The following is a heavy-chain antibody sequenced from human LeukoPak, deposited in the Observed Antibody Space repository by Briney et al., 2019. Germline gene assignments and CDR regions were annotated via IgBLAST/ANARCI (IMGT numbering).Heavy chain of an antibody. D-gene: IGHD3-9*01. CDR2: IYYSGST. Sequence: SETLSLTCTVSGGSISSYYWSWLRQPPGKGLEWIGYIYYSGSTNYNPSLKSRVTISVDTSKNQFSLKLSSVTAADTAVYYCARGGTITIFGYYYYMDVWGKGTTVTVSS. J-gene: IGHJ6*03. V-gene: IGHV4-59*12. CDR3: ARGGTITIFGYYYYMDV. CDR1: GGSISSYY.